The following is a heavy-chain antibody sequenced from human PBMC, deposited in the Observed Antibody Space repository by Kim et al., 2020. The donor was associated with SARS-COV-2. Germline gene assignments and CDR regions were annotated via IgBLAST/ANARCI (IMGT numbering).Heavy chain of an antibody. CDR2: INNSGGST. D-gene: IGHD1-26*01. CDR1: GFTFNTYA. V-gene: IGHV3-23*01. J-gene: IGHJ4*01. Sequence: GGSLRLSCVVSGFTFNTYAMSWVRQAPGKGLEWVSTINNSGGSTDYSDSVKGRFTISRDNSKNTLYLQLYSLRAEDTAIYYCASKPTPRYSGPFADYWG. CDR3: ASKPTPRYSGPFADY.